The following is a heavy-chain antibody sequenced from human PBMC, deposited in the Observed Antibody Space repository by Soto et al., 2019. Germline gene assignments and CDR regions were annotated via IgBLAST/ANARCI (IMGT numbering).Heavy chain of an antibody. J-gene: IGHJ4*02. CDR3: ARSRGGYYDSSGYLDY. V-gene: IGHV4-39*01. CDR1: GGSIISSGDY. D-gene: IGHD3-22*01. Sequence: ETQSLTYTVSGGSIISSGDYWGWIRQPPGKGLEWIGSIYYSGSTYYNPSLKSRVTISVDTSKNQFSLKLSSVTAADTAVYYCARSRGGYYDSSGYLDYWGQGTLVTVAS. CDR2: IYYSGST.